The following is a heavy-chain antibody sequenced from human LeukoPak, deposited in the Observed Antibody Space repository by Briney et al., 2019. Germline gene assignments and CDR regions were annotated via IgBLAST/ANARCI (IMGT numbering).Heavy chain of an antibody. CDR1: GYTFTSYY. CDR2: INPSGGST. Sequence: ASVTVSCKASGYTFTSYYMHRVRQAPGQGLEWMGIINPSGGSTSYAQKFQGRVTMTRDTSTSTVYMELSSLRSEDTAVYYCARVSLYSGYDFPHDYWGQGTLVTVS. D-gene: IGHD5-12*01. CDR3: ARVSLYSGYDFPHDY. J-gene: IGHJ4*02. V-gene: IGHV1-46*03.